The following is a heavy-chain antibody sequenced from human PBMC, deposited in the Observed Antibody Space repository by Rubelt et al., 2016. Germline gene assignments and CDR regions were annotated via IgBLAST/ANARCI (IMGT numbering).Heavy chain of an antibody. CDR2: VCSNGGST. Sequence: RGGSLRLSCAVSGFSFSSYAMHWVRQAPGKGLEYVSGVCSNGGSTYYADSVKGRFTISRDNAKDSLYLQMNSLRAEDTAVYYCARDRSYYDSSGYYYYHFGLEDWGQGTTVTVAS. CDR1: GFSFSSYA. D-gene: IGHD3-22*01. V-gene: IGHV3-64*04. CDR3: ARDRSYYDSSGYYYYHFGLED. J-gene: IGHJ6*02.